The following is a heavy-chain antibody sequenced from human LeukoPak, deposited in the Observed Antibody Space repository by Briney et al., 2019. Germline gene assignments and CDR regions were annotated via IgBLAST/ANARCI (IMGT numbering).Heavy chain of an antibody. J-gene: IGHJ4*02. CDR1: GGTFSSYA. D-gene: IGHD6-6*01. Sequence: SVKVSCKASGGTFSSYAISWVRQAPGQGLEWMGGIIPIFGTANYAQKFQGRATITADESTSTAYMELSSLRSEDTAVYYCARDSSSSGGAQNDYWGQGTPVTVSS. V-gene: IGHV1-69*13. CDR3: ARDSSSSGGAQNDY. CDR2: IIPIFGTA.